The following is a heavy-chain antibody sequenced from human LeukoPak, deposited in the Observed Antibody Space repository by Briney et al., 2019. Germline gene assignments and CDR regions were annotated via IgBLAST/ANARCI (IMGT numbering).Heavy chain of an antibody. Sequence: GGSLRLSCAASGFTFSSYSMNWVRQAPGKGLEWVSSISSSSSYIYYADSVKGRFTISRDNAKNSLYLQMNSLRAEDTAVYYCASGPTVVTTMGWGQGTLVTVSS. V-gene: IGHV3-21*01. J-gene: IGHJ4*02. CDR2: ISSSSSYI. D-gene: IGHD4-23*01. CDR1: GFTFSSYS. CDR3: ASGPTVVTTMG.